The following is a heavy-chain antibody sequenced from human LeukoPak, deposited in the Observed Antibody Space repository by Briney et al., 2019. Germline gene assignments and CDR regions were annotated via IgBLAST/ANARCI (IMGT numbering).Heavy chain of an antibody. J-gene: IGHJ5*02. D-gene: IGHD3-10*01. CDR2: IIPIFGTA. V-gene: IGHV1-69*01. CDR1: GGTFSSYA. Sequence: SVKVSCKASGGTFSSYAISWVRQAPGQGLEWMGGIIPIFGTANYAQKFQGRVTITADESTSTAYMELSSLRSEDTAVYYCARDVSYGSAPNWFDPWGPGTLVTVSS. CDR3: ARDVSYGSAPNWFDP.